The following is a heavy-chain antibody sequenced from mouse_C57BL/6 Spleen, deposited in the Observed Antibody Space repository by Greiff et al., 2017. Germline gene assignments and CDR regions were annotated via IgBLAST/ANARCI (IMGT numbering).Heavy chain of an antibody. CDR3: TADYYGRP. V-gene: IGHV14-4*01. CDR2: IDPENGDT. CDR1: GFNIKDDY. Sequence: VQLQQSGAELVRPGASVKLSCTASGFNIKDDYMHWVKQRPEQGLEWIGWIDPENGDTEYASKFQGKATITADTSSNTAYLQLSSLTSEDTAVYYCTADYYGRPWGQGTLVTVSA. J-gene: IGHJ3*01. D-gene: IGHD1-1*01.